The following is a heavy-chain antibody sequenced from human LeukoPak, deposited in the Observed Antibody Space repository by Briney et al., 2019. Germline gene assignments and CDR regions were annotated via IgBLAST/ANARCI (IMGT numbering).Heavy chain of an antibody. CDR1: GFSFSSYA. D-gene: IGHD2-15*01. V-gene: IGHV3-23*01. Sequence: GGSLRLSCATSGFSFSSYAMSWVRQAPGKGLEWVSAMSSSDDGRYYAASVRGRFTISRDTSRSTLYLQMNSLRAVDAAVYYCAKAPVTSCRGAFCYPFDYWGQGTLVTVSS. J-gene: IGHJ4*02. CDR2: MSSSDDGR. CDR3: AKAPVTSCRGAFCYPFDY.